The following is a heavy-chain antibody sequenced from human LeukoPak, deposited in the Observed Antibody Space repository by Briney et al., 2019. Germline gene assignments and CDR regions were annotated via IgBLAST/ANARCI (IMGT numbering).Heavy chain of an antibody. CDR2: IYYSGST. D-gene: IGHD6-13*01. CDR1: GASIRSGDYY. J-gene: IGHJ4*02. V-gene: IGHV4-61*08. Sequence: SETLSLTCTVSGASIRSGDYYWSWIRQPPGKGLEWIGYIYYSGSTNYNPSLKSRVTISVDTSKNQFSLKLSSVTAADTAVYYCARAGYSSSWYLGFDYRGQGTLVTVSS. CDR3: ARAGYSSSWYLGFDY.